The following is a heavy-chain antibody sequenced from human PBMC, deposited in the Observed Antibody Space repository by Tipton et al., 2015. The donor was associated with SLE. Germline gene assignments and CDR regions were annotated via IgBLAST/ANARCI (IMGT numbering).Heavy chain of an antibody. CDR3: GKYDYDSTGVQAVHY. V-gene: IGHV4-59*01. J-gene: IGHJ4*02. Sequence: TLSLTCTVSGGSISGSYWNWIRQPPGKGLEWIGYIYGGGGTHYNPSLKSRVTISVDTSKNQFSLKLSSVTAADTAVYYCGKYDYDSTGVQAVHYWGQGTLLTVSS. D-gene: IGHD3-22*01. CDR2: IYGGGGT. CDR1: GGSISGSY.